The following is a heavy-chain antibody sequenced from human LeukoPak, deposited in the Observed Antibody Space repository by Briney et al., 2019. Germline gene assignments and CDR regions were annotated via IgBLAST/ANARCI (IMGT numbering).Heavy chain of an antibody. CDR1: GYSFTSYW. CDR2: IYPDDSDT. V-gene: IGHV5-51*01. CDR3: ARRQYYYDSSGYFYFDY. J-gene: IGHJ4*02. Sequence: GESLKISCKGSGYSFTSYWIGWVRQMPGKGLEWMGIIYPDDSDTRYSPSFQGQVTISADKSISTAYLQWSSLKASDTAMYYCARRQYYYDSSGYFYFDYWGQGTLVTVSS. D-gene: IGHD3-22*01.